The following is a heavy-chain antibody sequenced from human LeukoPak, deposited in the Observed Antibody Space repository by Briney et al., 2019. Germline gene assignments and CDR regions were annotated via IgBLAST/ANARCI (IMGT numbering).Heavy chain of an antibody. D-gene: IGHD6-6*01. CDR1: GISFSNSHR. J-gene: IGHJ2*01. Sequence: PSETLSLTCAVSGISFSNSHRWTWVRQPPGKGLEWIGEIYHSGTTNYNPSLKGRVTISLDKSKNQFSLRLSSVTAADTAVYYCARDSRGYSSSSYFDLWGRGTLVTVAS. V-gene: IGHV4-4*02. CDR2: IYHSGTT. CDR3: ARDSRGYSSSSYFDL.